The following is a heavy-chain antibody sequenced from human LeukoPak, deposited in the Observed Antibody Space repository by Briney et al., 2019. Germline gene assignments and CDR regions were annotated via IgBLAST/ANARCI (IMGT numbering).Heavy chain of an antibody. CDR2: ISSSSSTI. V-gene: IGHV3-48*01. CDR1: GFTFDDYG. D-gene: IGHD3-22*01. J-gene: IGHJ1*01. Sequence: GGSLRLSCAASGFTFDDYGLSWVRQAPGKGLEWVSYISSSSSTIYYADSVKGRFTISRDNAKNSLYLQMNSLRAEDTAVYYRATLYYYDSSGYPKPEYFQHWGQGTLVTVSS. CDR3: ATLYYYDSSGYPKPEYFQH.